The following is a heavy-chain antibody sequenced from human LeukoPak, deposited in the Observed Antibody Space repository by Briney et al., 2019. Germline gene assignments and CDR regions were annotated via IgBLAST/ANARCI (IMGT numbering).Heavy chain of an antibody. Sequence: GGSLRLSCAASGFTFSSYWMSWVRQAPGKGLEWVANIKQDGSEKYYVDSVKGRFTISRDNAKNSLYLQMNSLRAEDTAVYYCARAPHEDFWSGPPPERRYYFDYWGQGTLVTVSS. CDR2: IKQDGSEK. CDR3: ARAPHEDFWSGPPPERRYYFDY. CDR1: GFTFSSYW. V-gene: IGHV3-7*01. D-gene: IGHD3-3*01. J-gene: IGHJ4*02.